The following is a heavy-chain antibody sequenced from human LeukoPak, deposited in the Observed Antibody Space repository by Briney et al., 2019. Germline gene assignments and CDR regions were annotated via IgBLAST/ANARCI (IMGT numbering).Heavy chain of an antibody. CDR2: ISGSGGST. CDR1: GFTFSSYA. V-gene: IGHV3-23*01. Sequence: PGGSLRLSCAASGFTFSSYATSWVRQAPGKGLEWVSAISGSGGSTYYADSVKGRFTISRDNSKNTLYLQMNSLRAEDTAVYYCAKGSVTMVRGVIKLYYYGMDVWGKGTTVTVSS. J-gene: IGHJ6*04. CDR3: AKGSVTMVRGVIKLYYYGMDV. D-gene: IGHD3-10*01.